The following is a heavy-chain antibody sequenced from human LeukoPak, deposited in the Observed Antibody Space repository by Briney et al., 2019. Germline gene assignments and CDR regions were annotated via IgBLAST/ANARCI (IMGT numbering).Heavy chain of an antibody. CDR3: TRGDPAVASFGY. J-gene: IGHJ4*02. CDR2: IYYTGST. V-gene: IGHV4-39*02. CDR1: GGSISRSTYY. Sequence: SETLSLTCTVSGGSISRSTYYWGWLRQPPGQGLEWIGSIYYTGSTYYNPSLKSRVTISVDTSKNHISLKLTSVTAADTAVYYCTRGDPAVASFGYWGQGTLVTVSS. D-gene: IGHD6-19*01.